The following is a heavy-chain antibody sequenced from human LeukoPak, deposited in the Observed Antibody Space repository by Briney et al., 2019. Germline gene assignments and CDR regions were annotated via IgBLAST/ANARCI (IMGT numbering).Heavy chain of an antibody. CDR3: ARDYYRFGDRNPPGY. Sequence: GGSLRLSCEASGFTFDSYSMNWVRQTPGKGLEWVSSISDSSTYIYYADSLKGRFTVSRDNAKNSLYLQMNSLRAEDTAVYYCARDYYRFGDRNPPGYWGQGTLVTVSS. CDR2: ISDSSTYI. J-gene: IGHJ4*02. D-gene: IGHD3-10*01. CDR1: GFTFDSYS. V-gene: IGHV3-21*06.